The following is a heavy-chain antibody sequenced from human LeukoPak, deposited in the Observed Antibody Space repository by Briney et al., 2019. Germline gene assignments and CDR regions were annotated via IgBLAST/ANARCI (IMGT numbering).Heavy chain of an antibody. D-gene: IGHD3-22*01. V-gene: IGHV3-48*01. CDR1: GFTFSSYS. CDR2: ISSSSSTM. Sequence: GGSLRLSCAASGFTFSSYSMNWVRQAPGKGLEWVSYISSSSSTMYYAASVKGRFSISRDNAKYSLYLQMNSLRAEDTAVYYCARDHHRRLYDSQARDTFDIWGQGTMVTVSS. CDR3: ARDHHRRLYDSQARDTFDI. J-gene: IGHJ3*02.